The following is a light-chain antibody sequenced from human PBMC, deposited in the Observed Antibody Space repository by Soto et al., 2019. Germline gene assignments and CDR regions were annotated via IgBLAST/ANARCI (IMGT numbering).Light chain of an antibody. CDR3: QQYKSFSLT. CDR1: QSIDSW. V-gene: IGKV1-5*03. CDR2: KTS. J-gene: IGKJ4*01. Sequence: DIQMTQSPSTLSASVGDRVTITCRASQSIDSWLAWYQQKPGKAPKLLIYKTSNLESGVPSRFSGSGSGTEFSLTISXXXXXDFATYYCQQYKSFSLTFGGGT.